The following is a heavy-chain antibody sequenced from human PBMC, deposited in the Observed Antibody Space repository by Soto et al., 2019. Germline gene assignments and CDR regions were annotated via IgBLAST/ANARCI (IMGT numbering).Heavy chain of an antibody. Sequence: QVQLVESGGGVVQPGRSLRLSCAASGFTFSSYGMHWVRQAPGKGLEGVAVISYDGSNKYYADSVKGRFTISRDNSKNTLYLQMNSLRAEDTAVYYCAKVLRFLEWLYDYWGQGTLVTVSS. D-gene: IGHD3-3*01. V-gene: IGHV3-30*18. CDR2: ISYDGSNK. CDR1: GFTFSSYG. CDR3: AKVLRFLEWLYDY. J-gene: IGHJ4*02.